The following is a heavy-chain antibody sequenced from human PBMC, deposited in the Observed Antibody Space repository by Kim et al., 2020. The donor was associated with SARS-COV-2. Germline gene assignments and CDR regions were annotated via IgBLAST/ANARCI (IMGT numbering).Heavy chain of an antibody. J-gene: IGHJ4*02. CDR3: ARDVGDFDY. Sequence: GRSLRLSCAASGFTFSSYVMHWVRQAPGKGLEWVAVISYDGSNKYYADSVKGRCTISRDNSKNTLYLQMNSLRAEDTAVYYCARDVGDFDYWGQGTLVTVSS. V-gene: IGHV3-30*04. CDR2: ISYDGSNK. D-gene: IGHD2-15*01. CDR1: GFTFSSYV.